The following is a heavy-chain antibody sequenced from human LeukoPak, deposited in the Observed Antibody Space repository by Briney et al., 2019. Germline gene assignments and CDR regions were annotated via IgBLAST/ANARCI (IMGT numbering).Heavy chain of an antibody. V-gene: IGHV1-18*01. CDR2: INSYNGNS. D-gene: IGHD1-14*01. CDR1: GYTFTTYG. J-gene: IGHJ1*01. Sequence: SVKVSCKASGYTFTTYGISWVRQAPGQRLEWMGWINSYNGNSNYAQKFQGRVTMTTDTSTSTAYMELRSLRSDDTAVYYCARGEAGFQHWGQGTLVTVSS. CDR3: ARGEAGFQH.